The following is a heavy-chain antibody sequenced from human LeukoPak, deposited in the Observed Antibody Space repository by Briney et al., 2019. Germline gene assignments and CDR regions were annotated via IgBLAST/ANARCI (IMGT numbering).Heavy chain of an antibody. CDR2: ISYDGSNK. CDR1: GFTFSSYG. Sequence: GGSLRLSCAASGFTFSSYGMHWVRQAPGKGLEWVALISYDGSNKYYADSVKGRFTIYRDNSKNTLYLQMNSLRAEDTAMYYCARERTTIVSGTTIGAYWGQGTLVTVSS. D-gene: IGHD2/OR15-2a*01. CDR3: ARERTTIVSGTTIGAY. V-gene: IGHV3-30*03. J-gene: IGHJ4*02.